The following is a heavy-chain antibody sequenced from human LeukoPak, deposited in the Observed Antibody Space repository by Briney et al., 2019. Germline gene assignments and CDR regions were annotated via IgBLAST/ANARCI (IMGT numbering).Heavy chain of an antibody. Sequence: PGGSLRLSCAASGFTSSSYAMHWVRQAPGKGLEWVAVISYDGSNKYYADSVKGRFTISRDNSKNTLYLQMNSLRAEDTAVYYCARQHIAAAGAFDYWGQGTLVTVSS. CDR2: ISYDGSNK. CDR3: ARQHIAAAGAFDY. J-gene: IGHJ4*02. V-gene: IGHV3-30*04. D-gene: IGHD6-13*01. CDR1: GFTSSSYA.